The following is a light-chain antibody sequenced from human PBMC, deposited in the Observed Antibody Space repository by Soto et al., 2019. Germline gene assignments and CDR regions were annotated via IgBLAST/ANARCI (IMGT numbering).Light chain of an antibody. CDR1: SSDVGGYNY. Sequence: QSVLTQPASVSGSPGQSITISCTGTSSDVGGYNYVSWYQQHPGKAPKLMIYAVSNRPSGVSTRFSGSKSGNTASLTISGLQAEAEADYHCSSYTTSSTLLYVFGTGTKLTVL. CDR2: AVS. V-gene: IGLV2-14*01. J-gene: IGLJ1*01. CDR3: SSYTTSSTLLYV.